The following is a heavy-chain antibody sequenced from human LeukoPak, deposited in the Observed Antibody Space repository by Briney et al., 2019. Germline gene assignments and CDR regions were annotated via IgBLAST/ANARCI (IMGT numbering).Heavy chain of an antibody. CDR3: ARYCSSTSCNDAFDI. J-gene: IGHJ3*02. CDR2: ISGSGGSR. D-gene: IGHD2-2*01. V-gene: IGHV3-21*01. Sequence: GGSLRLSCVASGFDFSTYGMSWVRQAPGKGLQWVSSISGSGGSRYYADSVKGRFTISRDNAKNSLYLQMNSLRAEDTAVYYCARYCSSTSCNDAFDIWGQGTMVTVSS. CDR1: GFDFSTYG.